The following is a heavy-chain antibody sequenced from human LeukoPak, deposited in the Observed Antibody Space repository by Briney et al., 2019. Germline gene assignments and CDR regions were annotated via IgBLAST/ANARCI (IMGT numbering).Heavy chain of an antibody. D-gene: IGHD6-13*01. CDR2: INPSGGTT. CDR3: AAAGPSDYDYYMDV. V-gene: IGHV1-46*01. J-gene: IGHJ6*03. Sequence: ASVKVSCKTSGYSFTAYAMHWVRQAPGQGLEWMGKINPSGGTTTYAQTFQGRVTMTRDTSISTAYMELSRLRSDDTAVYYCAAAGPSDYDYYMDVWGKGTTVTISS. CDR1: GYSFTAYA.